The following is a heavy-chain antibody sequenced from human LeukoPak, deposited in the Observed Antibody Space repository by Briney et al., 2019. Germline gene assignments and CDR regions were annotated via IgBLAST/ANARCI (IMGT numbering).Heavy chain of an antibody. V-gene: IGHV4-59*01. D-gene: IGHD6-6*01. CDR2: IYYSGST. Sequence: PSETLSLTCTVSGGSISSYYWSWIRQPPGKGLEWIGYIYYSGSTNYNPSLKSRVTISVDTSKNQFSLKLSSVTAADTAVYYCARVLLEYSSSSLSHWFDPWGQGTLVTVSS. CDR1: GGSISSYY. J-gene: IGHJ5*02. CDR3: ARVLLEYSSSSLSHWFDP.